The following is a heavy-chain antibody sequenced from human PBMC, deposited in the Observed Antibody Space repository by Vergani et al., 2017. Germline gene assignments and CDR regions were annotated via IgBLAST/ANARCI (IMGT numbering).Heavy chain of an antibody. V-gene: IGHV4-61*02. CDR3: ARGVFGPYYDFWSADSSHWFDP. D-gene: IGHD3-3*01. J-gene: IGHJ5*02. CDR2: IYTSGST. CDR1: GGSISSGSYY. Sequence: QVQLQESGPGLVKPSQTLSLTCTVSGGSISSGSYYWSWIRQPAGKGLEWIGRIYTSGSTNYNPSLKSRVTISVDTSKNQFSLKLSSVTAADTAVYYCARGVFGPYYDFWSADSSHWFDPWGQGTLVTVSS.